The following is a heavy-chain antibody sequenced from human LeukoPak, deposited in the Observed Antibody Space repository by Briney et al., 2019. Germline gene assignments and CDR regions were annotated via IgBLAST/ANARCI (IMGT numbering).Heavy chain of an antibody. Sequence: GGSLRLSCAASGFTFSSYAMSWVRQAPGKGLEWVSAISGSGGSTYYADSVKGRLTISRDNPKNTLYLQMNSRRAAETAVYYCAKDKWDSDWLLWDYWGQGTLVTVSS. CDR1: GFTFSSYA. J-gene: IGHJ4*02. D-gene: IGHD3-9*01. CDR2: ISGSGGST. CDR3: AKDKWDSDWLLWDY. V-gene: IGHV3-23*01.